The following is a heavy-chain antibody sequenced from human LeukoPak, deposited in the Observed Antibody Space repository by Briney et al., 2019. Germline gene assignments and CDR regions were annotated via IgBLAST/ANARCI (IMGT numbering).Heavy chain of an antibody. Sequence: GESLKISCKGSGYSFTSYWIGWVRQMPGKGLEWMGIIYPGDSDTRYSPSFQGQVTISADKSISTAYLQWSSLKASDTAMYYCARSPSYYCSGGSCYGFDPWGQGTLVTVSS. J-gene: IGHJ5*02. D-gene: IGHD2-15*01. CDR1: GYSFTSYW. CDR2: IYPGDSDT. CDR3: ARSPSYYCSGGSCYGFDP. V-gene: IGHV5-51*01.